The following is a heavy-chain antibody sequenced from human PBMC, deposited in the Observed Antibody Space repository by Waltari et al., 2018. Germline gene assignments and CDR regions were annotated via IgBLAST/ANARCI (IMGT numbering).Heavy chain of an antibody. CDR3: TTEGGRTWPMY. Sequence: EVQLVESGGGLVKPGDSLRLSCVASGFTFANAWINWVRQAPGKGLEWVGRLKSKAEGGTTDYAAPVKGRFAISRDDSKDTAYPQMNSLKTEDTAMYFCTTEGGRTWPMYWGQGTLVTVSS. D-gene: IGHD2-2*01. V-gene: IGHV3-15*01. CDR2: LKSKAEGGTT. J-gene: IGHJ4*02. CDR1: GFTFANAW.